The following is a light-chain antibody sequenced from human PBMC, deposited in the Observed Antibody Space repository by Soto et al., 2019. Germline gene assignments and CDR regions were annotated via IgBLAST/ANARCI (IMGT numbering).Light chain of an antibody. Sequence: EIVLTQSPTTLPLCPVERATLSCRASQSVSSYLAWYQQRPGQAPRLLIYDASTRATGVPARFSGSGSGTDFTLTISSLEPEDFAIYYCQQRRNWPPTFGQGTKVDIK. J-gene: IGKJ1*01. CDR2: DAS. V-gene: IGKV3-11*01. CDR3: QQRRNWPPT. CDR1: QSVSSY.